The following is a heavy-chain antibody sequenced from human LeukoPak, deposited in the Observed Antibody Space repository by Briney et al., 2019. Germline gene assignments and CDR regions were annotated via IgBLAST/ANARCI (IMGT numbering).Heavy chain of an antibody. J-gene: IGHJ4*02. CDR1: GFTFDDYA. CDR3: ARSPLYDFGSGYFDF. Sequence: GGSLRLSCAASGFTFDDYAMHWVRQAPGKGLEWVSGISWNSGSIGYADSVKGRFTISRDNAKNSLYLQMNSLRAEDMALYYCARSPLYDFGSGYFDFWGQGTLVTVSS. CDR2: ISWNSGSI. V-gene: IGHV3-9*03. D-gene: IGHD3-3*01.